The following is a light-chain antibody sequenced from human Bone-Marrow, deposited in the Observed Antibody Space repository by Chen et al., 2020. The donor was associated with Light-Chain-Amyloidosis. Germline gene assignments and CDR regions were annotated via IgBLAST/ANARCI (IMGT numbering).Light chain of an antibody. V-gene: IGKV1-39*01. J-gene: IGKJ4*01. Sequence: DIQMTQSPSSLSASVGDRVTITCRSSQSISSYLNWYQQKPGKAHKLLIYAASSLQSGVPSRFSGSGSETDFTLTISSLQPEDFATYYCQQSYSTPPMTFGGGTKVGIK. CDR2: AAS. CDR3: QQSYSTPPMT. CDR1: QSISSY.